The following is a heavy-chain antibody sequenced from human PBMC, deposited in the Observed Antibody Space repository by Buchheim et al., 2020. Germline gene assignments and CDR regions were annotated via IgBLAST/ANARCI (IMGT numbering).Heavy chain of an antibody. V-gene: IGHV3-66*01. D-gene: IGHD3-22*01. CDR3: ARRQPSGSWFDP. CDR2: IYVGGAT. CDR1: GFTVSSDS. J-gene: IGHJ5*02. Sequence: EVQLVESGGGLVQPGGSLRLSCAVSGFTVSSDSMSWVRQAPGKGLEWVSAIYVGGATYYTDSVKGRFNISRDSSKNTLYLQMNRLRVEDTAMYYCARRQPSGSWFDPWGQGTL.